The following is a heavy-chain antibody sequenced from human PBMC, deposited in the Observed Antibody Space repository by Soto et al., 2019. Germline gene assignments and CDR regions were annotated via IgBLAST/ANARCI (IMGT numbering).Heavy chain of an antibody. D-gene: IGHD3-10*01. Sequence: KPGGSLRLSCAASGFTFSDYYMSWIRQAPGKGLEWVSYISSSGSTIYYADAVKGRFTISRDNAKNSLYLQMNSLRAEDTAVYYCARAQITMVRGVMPYGTDVWGQGTTVTVSS. CDR2: ISSSGSTI. J-gene: IGHJ6*02. V-gene: IGHV3-11*01. CDR3: ARAQITMVRGVMPYGTDV. CDR1: GFTFSDYY.